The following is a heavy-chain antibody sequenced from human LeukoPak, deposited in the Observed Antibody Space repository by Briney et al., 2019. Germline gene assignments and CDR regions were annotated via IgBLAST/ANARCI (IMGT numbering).Heavy chain of an antibody. J-gene: IGHJ3*02. Sequence: PPETLSLTCTVSGGSISSHYWSWIRQPPGKGLEWIGYIYYSGSTNYNPSLKSRVTISVDTSKNQFSLKLSSVTAADTAVYYCASSPYDFWSGYHDAFDIWGQGTMVTVSS. CDR1: GGSISSHY. V-gene: IGHV4-59*11. CDR2: IYYSGST. CDR3: ASSPYDFWSGYHDAFDI. D-gene: IGHD3-3*01.